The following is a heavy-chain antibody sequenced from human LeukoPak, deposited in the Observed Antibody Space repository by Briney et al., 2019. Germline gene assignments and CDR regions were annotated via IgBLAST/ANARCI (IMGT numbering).Heavy chain of an antibody. J-gene: IGHJ5*02. CDR2: IKKDGSEK. V-gene: IGHV3-7*03. CDR3: ARGITETNNWFDP. Sequence: GGSLRLSCTASGFIFSGSWMAWIRQAPGKGLKWVAIIKKDGSEKYYVDSMKGRFTISRDNAKNSLFLQMNSLRAEDTAVYYCARGITETNNWFDPWGQGTLVTVSS. CDR1: GFIFSGSW. D-gene: IGHD1-7*01.